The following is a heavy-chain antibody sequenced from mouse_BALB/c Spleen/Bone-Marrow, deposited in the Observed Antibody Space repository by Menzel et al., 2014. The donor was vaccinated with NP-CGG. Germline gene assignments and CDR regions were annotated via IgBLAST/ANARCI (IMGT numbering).Heavy chain of an antibody. D-gene: IGHD1-2*01. J-gene: IGHJ4*01. CDR2: FYPGSGSI. Sequence: QVQLKESGAELVKPGAPVKLSCKASGYTFTEYIIYWVKQRSGQGLEWIGWFYPGSGSIKYNEKFKDKATLTADKSSSTVYMELSRLTSEDSAVYFCARHEDFHYYGRGYAMDYWGQGPSVTVSS. CDR1: GYTFTEYI. CDR3: ARHEDFHYYGRGYAMDY. V-gene: IGHV1-62-2*01.